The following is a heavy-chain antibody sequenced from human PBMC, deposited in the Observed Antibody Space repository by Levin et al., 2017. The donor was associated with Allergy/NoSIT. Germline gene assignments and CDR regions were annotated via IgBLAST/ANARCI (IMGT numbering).Heavy chain of an antibody. CDR1: GFTFSSYG. D-gene: IGHD3-3*01. J-gene: IGHJ6*02. CDR2: ISYDGNKK. CDR3: ARDRIVLQFVEWLETGDMDV. V-gene: IGHV3-30*03. Sequence: GGSLRLSFAASGFTFSSYGMHWVRQAPGKGLEWVAFISYDGNKKYYRDSVKGRLTISRDNSKNTLFLQMNSLRVEDTAIYYCARDRIVLQFVEWLETGDMDVWGQGTTVTVSS.